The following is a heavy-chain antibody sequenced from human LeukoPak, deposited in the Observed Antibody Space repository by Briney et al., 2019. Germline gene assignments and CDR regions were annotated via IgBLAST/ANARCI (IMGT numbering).Heavy chain of an antibody. D-gene: IGHD7-27*01. CDR1: GESFSAYC. CDR3: AAAGPGH. CDR2: INHSGST. J-gene: IGHJ4*02. V-gene: IGHV4-34*01. Sequence: SETLSLTCAVYGESFSAYCWSWIRQPPGKGLEWIGEINHSGSTNYNPSLKSRVTISVDTSKNQFSLKLNSVTAADTAVYYCAAAGPGHWGQGTLVTVSS.